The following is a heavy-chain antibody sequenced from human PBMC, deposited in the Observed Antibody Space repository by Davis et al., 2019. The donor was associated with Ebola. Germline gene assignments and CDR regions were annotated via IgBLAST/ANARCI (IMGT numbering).Heavy chain of an antibody. V-gene: IGHV4-59*12. J-gene: IGHJ5*02. CDR3: ARRLKVGATGFEP. CDR2: IYYSGST. D-gene: IGHD1-26*01. Sequence: PSETLSLTCTVSGGSISSYYWSWIRQPPGKGLEWIGYIYYSGSTNYNPSLKSRVTISVDTSKNQFSLKLSSVTAADTAVYYCARRLKVGATGFEPWGQGTLVTVSS. CDR1: GGSISSYY.